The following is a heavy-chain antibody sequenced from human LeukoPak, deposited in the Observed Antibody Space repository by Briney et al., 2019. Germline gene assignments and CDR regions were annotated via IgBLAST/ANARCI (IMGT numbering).Heavy chain of an antibody. CDR3: AKTRGYCSGGSCYVDY. CDR2: ISGSGGST. V-gene: IGHV3-23*01. Sequence: GGSLRLSCAASGFTFNNNNMSWVRQAPGKGLEWVSSISGSGGSTYYADSVKGRFTISRDNSKNTLYLQMDSLRAEDTAVYYCAKTRGYCSGGSCYVDYWGQGTLVTVSS. J-gene: IGHJ4*02. D-gene: IGHD2-15*01. CDR1: GFTFNNNN.